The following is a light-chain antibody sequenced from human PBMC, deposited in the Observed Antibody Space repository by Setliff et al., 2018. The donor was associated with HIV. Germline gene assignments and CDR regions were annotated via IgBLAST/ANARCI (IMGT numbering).Light chain of an antibody. Sequence: QSALAQPPSASGSPGQSVTISCTGTSSDIGAYNVVSWFQQHPGRAPKVMIYDVNQRPSGVPDRFSGSKSGNTASLTVSGLQPGDEADYYCSSYAGGPYVFGTGTKVTVL. V-gene: IGLV2-8*01. J-gene: IGLJ1*01. CDR1: SSDIGAYNV. CDR3: SSYAGGPYV. CDR2: DVN.